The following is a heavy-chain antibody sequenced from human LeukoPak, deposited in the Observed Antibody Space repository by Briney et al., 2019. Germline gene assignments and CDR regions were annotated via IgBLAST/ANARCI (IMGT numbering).Heavy chain of an antibody. D-gene: IGHD3-22*01. CDR2: INHSGST. CDR3: ARAYFYYYDRRGGNWFDP. V-gene: IGHV4-34*01. Sequence: SETLSLTCAVYGGSFSGYYWSWIRQPPGKGLEWIGEINHSGSTNYNPSLKSRVTISVGTSKNKFSLKLSSVTAADTAVYYCARAYFYYYDRRGGNWFDPWGQGTLVTVSS. J-gene: IGHJ5*02. CDR1: GGSFSGYY.